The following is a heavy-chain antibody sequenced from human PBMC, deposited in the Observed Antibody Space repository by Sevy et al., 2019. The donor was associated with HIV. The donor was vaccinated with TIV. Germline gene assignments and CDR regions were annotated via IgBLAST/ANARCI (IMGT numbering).Heavy chain of an antibody. Sequence: GGSLRLSCAASGFTFSSYWMSWVRQAPGKGLEWVANIKQDGSEKYYVDSVKGRFTISRDNAKNSLYLQMNSLRAEDTAVYYCARIYGGNSYYYYGMDVWGHGTTVTVSS. J-gene: IGHJ6*02. D-gene: IGHD4-17*01. CDR3: ARIYGGNSYYYYGMDV. V-gene: IGHV3-7*01. CDR1: GFTFSSYW. CDR2: IKQDGSEK.